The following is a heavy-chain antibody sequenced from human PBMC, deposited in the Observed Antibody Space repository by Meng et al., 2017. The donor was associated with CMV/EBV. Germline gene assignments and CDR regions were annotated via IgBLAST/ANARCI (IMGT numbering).Heavy chain of an antibody. V-gene: IGHV1-8*01. CDR1: GYTFTSYD. J-gene: IGHJ4*02. CDR2: MNPNSGNT. Sequence: ASVKVSCKASGYTFTSYDINWVRQATGQGLEWMGWMNPNSGNTGYAQKFQGRVTMTRNTSISTAYMELSSLRSEDTAVYYCARAQALSLQFPYYWGQGTLVTVSS. D-gene: IGHD5-24*01. CDR3: ARAQALSLQFPYY.